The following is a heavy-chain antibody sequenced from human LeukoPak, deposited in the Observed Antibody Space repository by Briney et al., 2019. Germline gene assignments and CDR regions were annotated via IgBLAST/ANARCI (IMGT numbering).Heavy chain of an antibody. J-gene: IGHJ6*02. CDR2: ISWDGGST. CDR1: GFTFDDCT. Sequence: GGSLRLSCAASGFTFDDCTMHWVRQAPGKGLEWVSLISWDGGSTYYADSVKGRFTISRDNSKNSLYLQMNSLRTEDTALYYCAKDGDDIFAVGGMDVWGQGTTVTVSS. D-gene: IGHD3-9*01. CDR3: AKDGDDIFAVGGMDV. V-gene: IGHV3-43*01.